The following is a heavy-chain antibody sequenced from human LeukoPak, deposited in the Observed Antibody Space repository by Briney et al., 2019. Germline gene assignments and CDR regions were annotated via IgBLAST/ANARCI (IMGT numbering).Heavy chain of an antibody. V-gene: IGHV3-21*01. D-gene: IGHD5-12*01. CDR1: GFTFSSYS. J-gene: IGHJ4*02. Sequence: GGSLRLSCAASGFTFSSYSMNWVRQAPGKGLEWVSSISSSSSYIYYADSVKGRFTISRDNAKNSLYLQMNSLRAEDTAVYYCASHSGYDIQKRDYWVQGTLVTVSS. CDR2: ISSSSSYI. CDR3: ASHSGYDIQKRDY.